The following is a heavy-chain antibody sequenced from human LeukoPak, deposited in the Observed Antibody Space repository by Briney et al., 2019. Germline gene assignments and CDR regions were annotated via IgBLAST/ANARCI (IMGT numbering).Heavy chain of an antibody. CDR1: GGSISCGDYY. J-gene: IGHJ4*02. D-gene: IGHD3-9*01. V-gene: IGHV4-30-4*01. CDR3: ARTTYDILTGYPPRFDY. Sequence: SQTLSLTCTVSGGSISCGDYYWSWIRQPPGKGLKWIGYIFYSGNTYYNPSLKSRVPISVDTSKNRFSLKLSSVTAADTAVYYCARTTYDILTGYPPRFDYWGQGTLVTVSS. CDR2: IFYSGNT.